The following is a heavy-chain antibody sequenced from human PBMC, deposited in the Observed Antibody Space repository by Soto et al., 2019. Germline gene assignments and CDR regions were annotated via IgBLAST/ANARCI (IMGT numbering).Heavy chain of an antibody. J-gene: IGHJ3*02. CDR3: ARDPRMVRGIIIPGDAFDI. CDR1: GFTFSSYE. D-gene: IGHD3-10*01. V-gene: IGHV3-48*03. CDR2: IDTTAYTI. Sequence: PGGSLRLSCEASGFTFSSYEMNWVRQAPGKGLEWVSYIDTTAYTIYYADSVKGRFTISRDNAKNSLYLQMNSLRAEDTAVYYCARDPRMVRGIIIPGDAFDIWGQGTMVTVSS.